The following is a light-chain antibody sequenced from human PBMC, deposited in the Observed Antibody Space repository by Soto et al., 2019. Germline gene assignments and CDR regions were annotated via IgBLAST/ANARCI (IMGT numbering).Light chain of an antibody. CDR3: QRYDSLRT. CDR2: GAS. Sequence: EIVLTQSPGTLSLSPGERATLSCRASQSVRSNFLAWYQQKPGQAPRLLIYGASNRATGIPDRFSSSGSGTDFTLTITRLEPEDFAMYYCQRYDSLRTFGQGTKVEF. CDR1: QSVRSNF. J-gene: IGKJ1*01. V-gene: IGKV3-20*01.